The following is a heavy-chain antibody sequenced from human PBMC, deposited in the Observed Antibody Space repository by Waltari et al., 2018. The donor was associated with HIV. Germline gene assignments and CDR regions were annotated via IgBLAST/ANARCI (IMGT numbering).Heavy chain of an antibody. D-gene: IGHD3-9*01. V-gene: IGHV3-74*01. CDR2: INSVGSTR. J-gene: IGHJ4*02. CDR1: GFSARHHW. Sequence: VQLVESGGGSIKTGGYLRLSCAGSGFSARHHWTDLVRHGPGKGLVWVARINSVGSTRNYADAVKGRFVISRDNSRNTVYLQLNSVKVEDTAVYFCARASHYIEFSTFDGDYYFDLWGRGTRVAVSS. CDR3: ARASHYIEFSTFDGDYYFDL.